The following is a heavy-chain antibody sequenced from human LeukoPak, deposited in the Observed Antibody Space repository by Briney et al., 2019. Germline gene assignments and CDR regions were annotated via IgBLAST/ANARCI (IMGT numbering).Heavy chain of an antibody. CDR2: IYHTGNI. CDR1: GFTFSSYS. V-gene: IGHV4-38-2*02. D-gene: IGHD3-22*01. Sequence: PGGSLRLSCAASGFTFSSYSMNWVRQAPGKGLEWIGSIYHTGNIYYNPSLKSRVTMSVDTSKNQFYLKLNPVTAADTALYYCARDDSSDNRCYTGGCWFDPWGQGTLVTVSS. J-gene: IGHJ5*02. CDR3: ARDDSSDNRCYTGGCWFDP.